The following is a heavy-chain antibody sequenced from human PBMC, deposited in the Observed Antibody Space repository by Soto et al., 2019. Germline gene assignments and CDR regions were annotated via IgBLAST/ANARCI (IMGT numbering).Heavy chain of an antibody. V-gene: IGHV1-18*01. CDR1: GYTFSKYG. D-gene: IGHD2-21*01. Sequence: EASVKVSCKASGYTFSKYGFNWVRQAPGQGLEWMGRISAFNDYTNLAQKFQGRITLTTDASTNTAYMELQILRSDDTAMYYCARGRGVVIPAGTPDAFDVWGQGTMVTVSS. CDR3: ARGRGVVIPAGTPDAFDV. J-gene: IGHJ3*01. CDR2: ISAFNDYT.